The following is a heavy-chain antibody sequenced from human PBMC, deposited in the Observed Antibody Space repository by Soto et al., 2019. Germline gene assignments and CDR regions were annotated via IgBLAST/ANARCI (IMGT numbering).Heavy chain of an antibody. CDR3: ARLEGLATISYYFDF. V-gene: IGHV4-39*01. Sequence: QLNRKEPAPGLVKPSETLPLTCSVSNNSINGEKNNWGWTPQPPGKGLKWIGSIYYRGNAYYNPSLQTRVTISLDKSKSQFSLKLNSVTAADSAVYFCARLEGLATISYYFDFWGPGALVTVSS. D-gene: IGHD5-12*01. CDR2: IYYRGNA. J-gene: IGHJ4*02. CDR1: NNSINGEKNN.